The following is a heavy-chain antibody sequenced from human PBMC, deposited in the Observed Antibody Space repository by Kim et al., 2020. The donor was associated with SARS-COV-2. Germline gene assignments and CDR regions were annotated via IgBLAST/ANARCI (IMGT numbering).Heavy chain of an antibody. J-gene: IGHJ6*02. CDR3: ASLVVSLWFGEGYGMDV. V-gene: IGHV3-23*01. D-gene: IGHD3-10*01. CDR1: GFTFSSYA. Sequence: GGSLRLSCAASGFTFSSYAMTWFRQAPGKGLEWVSAISGIGGSTYYADSVKGRFTISRDNSKNTLYLQMNSLRAEDTALYYCASLVVSLWFGEGYGMDVWGQGTTVTVSS. CDR2: ISGIGGST.